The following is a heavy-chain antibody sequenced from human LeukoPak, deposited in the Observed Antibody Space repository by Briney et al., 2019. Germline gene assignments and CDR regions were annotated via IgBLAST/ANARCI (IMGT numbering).Heavy chain of an antibody. CDR2: INHSGST. CDR3: ARSNPYYRTFDY. Sequence: SETLSLTCAVYGGSFSGYYWSWIRQPPGKGLEWIGEINHSGSTNYNPSLKSRVTISVDTSKNQFSLKLSSVTAADTAVYYCARSNPYYRTFDYWGQGTLVTVSS. V-gene: IGHV4-34*01. J-gene: IGHJ4*02. CDR1: GGSFSGYY. D-gene: IGHD4-11*01.